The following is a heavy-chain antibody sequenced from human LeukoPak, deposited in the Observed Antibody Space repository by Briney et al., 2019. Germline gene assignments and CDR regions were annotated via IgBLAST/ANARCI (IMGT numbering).Heavy chain of an antibody. CDR1: GFSFGSYA. D-gene: IGHD6-19*01. V-gene: IGHV3-23*01. Sequence: GGSLRLSCAASGFSFGSYAVTCVRQAPGKGLEWVSHISGSGGSTYHADSVKGRFTISRDTSKNTVYLQLNSLRGEDTAVYYCAKTTAGHSSGRDPGWPVDYWGQGTLVTVSS. CDR2: ISGSGGST. CDR3: AKTTAGHSSGRDPGWPVDY. J-gene: IGHJ4*02.